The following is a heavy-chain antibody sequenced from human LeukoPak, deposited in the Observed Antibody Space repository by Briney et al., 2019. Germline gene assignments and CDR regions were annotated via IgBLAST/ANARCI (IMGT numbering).Heavy chain of an antibody. V-gene: IGHV3-30-3*01. CDR3: ARSSIAAAGAFDY. CDR1: GFTFSSYA. Sequence: GGSLRLSCAASGFTFSSYAMHWVRQAPGKGLEWVAVISYDGSNKYYADSVEGRFTISRDNSKNTLYLQMNSLRAEDTAVYYCARSSIAAAGAFDYWGQGTLVTVSS. CDR2: ISYDGSNK. J-gene: IGHJ4*02. D-gene: IGHD6-13*01.